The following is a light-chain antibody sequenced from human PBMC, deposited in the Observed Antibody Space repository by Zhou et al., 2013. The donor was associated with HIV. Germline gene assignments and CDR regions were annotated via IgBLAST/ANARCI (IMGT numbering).Light chain of an antibody. J-gene: IGKJ5*01. CDR3: QQHHFYPVT. CDR1: QSISSW. CDR2: KTS. V-gene: IGKV1-5*03. Sequence: DIQITQSPSTLSASVGDRVTITCRASQSISSWLAWYQQKPGKAPKLLISKTSNLESGVPSRFSGSGSGTEFTLTITGLQPDDFGTFFCQQHHFYPVTFGPGTRLQI.